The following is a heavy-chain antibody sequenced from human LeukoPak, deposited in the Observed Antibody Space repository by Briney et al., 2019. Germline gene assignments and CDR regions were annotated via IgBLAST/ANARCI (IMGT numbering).Heavy chain of an antibody. V-gene: IGHV4-4*09. CDR2: IYTSGST. J-gene: IGHJ6*03. Sequence: SETLSLTCTVSGGSISSYYWSWIGQPPGKGLEGIGYIYTSGSTTYNPSLKSRVTISVDTSKNQFSLKLSSVTAADTAVYYCARAPRYYYYYMDVWGKGTTVTVSS. CDR3: ARAPRYYYYYMDV. CDR1: GGSISSYY.